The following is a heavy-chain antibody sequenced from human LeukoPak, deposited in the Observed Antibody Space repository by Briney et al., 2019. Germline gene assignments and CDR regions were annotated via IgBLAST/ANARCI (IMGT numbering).Heavy chain of an antibody. CDR3: ARGLFDY. CDR2: IYYSGST. V-gene: IGHV4-39*07. Sequence: KPSETLSLTCTVSGGSISSSSYYWGWIRQPPGKGLEWIGSIYYSGSTYYNPSLKSRVSISVDTSKNQFSLKLSSVTAADTAVYYCARGLFDYWGQGTLVTVSS. CDR1: GGSISSSSYY. D-gene: IGHD3-16*01. J-gene: IGHJ4*02.